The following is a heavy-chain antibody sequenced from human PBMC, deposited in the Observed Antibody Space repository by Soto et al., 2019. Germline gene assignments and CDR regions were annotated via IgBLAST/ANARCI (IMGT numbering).Heavy chain of an antibody. Sequence: QVQLVESGGGVVQPGRSLRLSCAASGFTFSSFGMHWVRQAPDKVLEWVAVMSYDGSKKYYADSVKGRFTISRDNSKNTLQLQMNSLRADDTAVYYCAKDIEPMVTWGQTPIVPYYYYGMDVWGQGTTVTVSS. CDR2: MSYDGSKK. V-gene: IGHV3-30*18. J-gene: IGHJ6*02. CDR3: AKDIEPMVTWGQTPIVPYYYYGMDV. CDR1: GFTFSSFG. D-gene: IGHD5-18*01.